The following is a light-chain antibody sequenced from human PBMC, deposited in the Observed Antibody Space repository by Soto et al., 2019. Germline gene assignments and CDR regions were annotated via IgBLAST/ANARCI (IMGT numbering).Light chain of an antibody. CDR3: LQDHNYPRT. V-gene: IGKV1-6*01. CDR2: AAS. Sequence: AIQMTQSPSSLSASVGDRVTITCRASQDIKNELGWYQQKPGKAPNVLIYAASTLLSGVPSRFSGAGSGTDFTLTISSLQPEDFATYYCLQDHNYPRTFGQGTTMEIK. CDR1: QDIKNE. J-gene: IGKJ1*01.